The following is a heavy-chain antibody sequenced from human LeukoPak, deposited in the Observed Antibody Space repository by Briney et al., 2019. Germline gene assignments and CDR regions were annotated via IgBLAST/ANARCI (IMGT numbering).Heavy chain of an antibody. D-gene: IGHD2-21*02. V-gene: IGHV3-23*01. J-gene: IGHJ4*02. CDR2: ISGTGSST. CDR3: AKGGGYCGGDCFFYFDF. Sequence: GGSLRLSCAASGFTFTSNPMGWVRQAPGKGLEWVSAISGTGSSTYYADSVKGRFTISRDNSKNTLYLHMNALRAEDTAVYYCAKGGGYCGGDCFFYFDFWGLGTLVTVSS. CDR1: GFTFTSNP.